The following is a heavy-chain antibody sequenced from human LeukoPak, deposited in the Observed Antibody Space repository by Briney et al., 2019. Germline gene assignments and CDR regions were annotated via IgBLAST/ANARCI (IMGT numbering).Heavy chain of an antibody. CDR2: FDPSDSYT. Sequence: GGSWRIPVQGSGYSFVSYWISWVRQLPGKGLEWLGRFDPSDSYTNYSPSFQGHVTISADKSISTAYLQWSSLKAADTAMYYFARHLGGVYFYYGMDVWGQGTPVTVSS. J-gene: IGHJ6*02. V-gene: IGHV5-10-1*01. CDR3: ARHLGGVYFYYGMDV. CDR1: GYSFVSYW. D-gene: IGHD3-16*01.